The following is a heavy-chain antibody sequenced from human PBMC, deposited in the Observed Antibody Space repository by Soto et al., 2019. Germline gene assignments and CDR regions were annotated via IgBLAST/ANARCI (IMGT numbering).Heavy chain of an antibody. V-gene: IGHV4-39*01. J-gene: IGHJ5*02. CDR3: ARFRIAAAGANWFDP. CDR1: GGSISSSSYY. D-gene: IGHD6-13*01. CDR2: IYYSGST. Sequence: PSETLSLTCTVSGGSISSSSYYWGWIRQPPGKGLEWTGSIYYSGSTYYNPSLKSRVTISVDTSKNQFSLKLSSVTAADTAVYYCARFRIAAAGANWFDPWGQGTLVTVS.